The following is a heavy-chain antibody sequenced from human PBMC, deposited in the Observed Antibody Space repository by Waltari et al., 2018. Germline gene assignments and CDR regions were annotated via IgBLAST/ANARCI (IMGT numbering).Heavy chain of an antibody. J-gene: IGHJ4*02. D-gene: IGHD3-10*01. Sequence: EVQLVQSGAEVKTPGESLKISCKGSGYSVTSYWIGWGRQMPGKGLEWMGIIYPGDSDTRYSPSFQGQVTISADKSISTAYLQWSSLKASDTAMYYCARHPMVRGVINKGIDYWGQGTLVTVSS. CDR1: GYSVTSYW. V-gene: IGHV5-51*01. CDR2: IYPGDSDT. CDR3: ARHPMVRGVINKGIDY.